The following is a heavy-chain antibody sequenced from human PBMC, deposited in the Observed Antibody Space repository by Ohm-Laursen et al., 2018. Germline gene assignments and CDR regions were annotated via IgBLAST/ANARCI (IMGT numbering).Heavy chain of an antibody. J-gene: IGHJ4*02. CDR3: ARRVAVAPRYYFDY. V-gene: IGHV4-59*08. D-gene: IGHD6-19*01. Sequence: SETLSLTCTLSGDSISTDYWTWIRQPPGQGLEWIGYIYYTGSTKYNPSLKSRVTISLDTSKNQFSLKLSSVTAADTAVYYCARRVAVAPRYYFDYWGQGTLVTVSS. CDR2: IYYTGST. CDR1: GDSISTDY.